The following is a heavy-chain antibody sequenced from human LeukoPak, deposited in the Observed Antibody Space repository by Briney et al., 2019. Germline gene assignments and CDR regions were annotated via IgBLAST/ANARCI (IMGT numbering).Heavy chain of an antibody. CDR3: TRGYPGPDAFDI. V-gene: IGHV3-7*01. Sequence: GGSLRLSCAASGFMFSNYWMGWVRQAPGKGLEWVANIKQDGSERNYVDSVRGRFTISRDNAKNSLYLQMNSLRAEDTALYYCTRGYPGPDAFDIWGQGTMVTVSS. J-gene: IGHJ3*02. CDR2: IKQDGSER. CDR1: GFMFSNYW. D-gene: IGHD1-14*01.